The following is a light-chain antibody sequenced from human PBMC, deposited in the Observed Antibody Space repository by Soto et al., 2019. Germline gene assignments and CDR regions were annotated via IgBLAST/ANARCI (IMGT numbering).Light chain of an antibody. CDR2: EVS. CDR1: SSDVGGYNN. J-gene: IGLJ2*01. Sequence: QSALTQPASVSGSPGQSITISCTGTSSDVGGYNNVSWYQQHPGKAPKLMIYEVSNRPSGVSNRFSGSKSGNTASLTISGLQAEYEADYYCSSYTSSRNVVFGGGTKLTVL. CDR3: SSYTSSRNVV. V-gene: IGLV2-14*01.